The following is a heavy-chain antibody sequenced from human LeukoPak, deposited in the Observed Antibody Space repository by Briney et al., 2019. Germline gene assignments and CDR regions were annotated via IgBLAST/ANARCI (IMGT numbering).Heavy chain of an antibody. CDR3: ARVSMYSSGWYWGYFDY. CDR1: GFTFSSYG. CDR2: IWYDGSNK. Sequence: SGGSLRLSCAASGFTFSSYGMHWVRQAPGKGLEWVAVIWYDGSNKYYADSVKGRFTISRDNSKNTLYLQMNSLRAEDTAVYYCARVSMYSSGWYWGYFDYWGQGTLVTVSS. J-gene: IGHJ4*02. V-gene: IGHV3-33*01. D-gene: IGHD6-19*01.